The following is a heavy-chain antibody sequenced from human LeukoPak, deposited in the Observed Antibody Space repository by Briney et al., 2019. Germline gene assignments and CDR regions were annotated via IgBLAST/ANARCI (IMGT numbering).Heavy chain of an antibody. CDR3: AKDEGSYCDY. Sequence: PGGSLRLSCAASGFTFSSYAMHWVRQAPGKGLEWVAVISYDGSNKYYADSVKGRFTISRDNSKNTLYLQMNSLRAEDTAVYYCAKDEGSYCDYWGQGTLVTVSS. D-gene: IGHD1-26*01. V-gene: IGHV3-30*04. CDR2: ISYDGSNK. CDR1: GFTFSSYA. J-gene: IGHJ4*02.